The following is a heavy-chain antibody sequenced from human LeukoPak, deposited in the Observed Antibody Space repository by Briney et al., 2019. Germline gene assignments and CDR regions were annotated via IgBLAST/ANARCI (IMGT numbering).Heavy chain of an antibody. CDR2: INPKSGGT. CDR3: VRGGWLVY. V-gene: IGHV1-2*02. J-gene: IGHJ4*02. D-gene: IGHD6-19*01. Sequence: ASVKVSCKASGYTFTDYYIHWARQAPGQGLEWMGWINPKSGGTNYAQKFQGRVTMTRDTSISTAYMELSRLKSDDTAVYYCVRGGWLVYWGQGTLVTVSS. CDR1: GYTFTDYY.